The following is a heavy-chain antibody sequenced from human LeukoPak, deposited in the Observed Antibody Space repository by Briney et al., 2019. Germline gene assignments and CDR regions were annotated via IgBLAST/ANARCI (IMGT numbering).Heavy chain of an antibody. V-gene: IGHV4-61*01. CDR1: GYSISSGYY. CDR3: ARDRSIAVADDRWFDP. Sequence: SETLSLTCTVSGYSISSGYYWGWIRQPPGKGLEWIGYIYYSGSTNYNPSLKSRVTISVDTSKNQFSLKLSSVTAADTAVYYCARDRSIAVADDRWFDPWGQGTLVTVSS. CDR2: IYYSGST. J-gene: IGHJ5*02. D-gene: IGHD6-19*01.